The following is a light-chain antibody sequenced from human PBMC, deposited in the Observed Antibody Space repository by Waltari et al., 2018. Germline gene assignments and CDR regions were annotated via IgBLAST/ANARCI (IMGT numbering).Light chain of an antibody. Sequence: EIVLTQSPGTLSLSPGERATLSCRTSQSVTSYLAWYQQKPGQPPRLLIYDTSNRATGIPSRFTGSGSGTDFTLTISSLEPEDFAVYYCQYRTNWPHTFGGGTKVEMK. CDR1: QSVTSY. CDR3: QYRTNWPHT. J-gene: IGKJ4*01. CDR2: DTS. V-gene: IGKV3-11*01.